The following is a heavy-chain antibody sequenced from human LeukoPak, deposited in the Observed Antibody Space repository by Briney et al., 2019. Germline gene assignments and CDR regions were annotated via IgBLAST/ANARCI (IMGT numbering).Heavy chain of an antibody. CDR3: ARRETYSSSSSGKRNWFDP. D-gene: IGHD6-13*01. Sequence: SETLSLTCAVYGGSFSGYYWSWVRQPPGKGLEWIGEINHSGSTNYNPSLKSRVTISVDTSKNQFSLKLSSVTAADTAVYYCARRETYSSSSSGKRNWFDPWGQGTLVTVSS. CDR2: INHSGST. CDR1: GGSFSGYY. J-gene: IGHJ5*02. V-gene: IGHV4-34*01.